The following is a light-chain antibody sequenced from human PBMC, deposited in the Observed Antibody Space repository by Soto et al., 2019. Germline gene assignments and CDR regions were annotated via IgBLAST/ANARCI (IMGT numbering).Light chain of an antibody. V-gene: IGLV2-8*01. J-gene: IGLJ1*01. Sequence: QSVLTQPPSASGSPGQSVTISCTGTSSDVGGYNYVSWYQQHPGKVPKVMIYEVSKRPSGVPDRFSGSKSGNTASLTVSGLQAEDEADYYCSSYAGSNNPYVFATGTKVTV. CDR3: SSYAGSNNPYV. CDR2: EVS. CDR1: SSDVGGYNY.